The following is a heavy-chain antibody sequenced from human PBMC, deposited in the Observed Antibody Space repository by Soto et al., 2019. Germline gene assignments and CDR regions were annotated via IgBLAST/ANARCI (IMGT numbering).Heavy chain of an antibody. CDR3: ARDPNPRDYYDSTGGNY. CDR2: IIPIFGTA. V-gene: IGHV1-69*12. CDR1: GGTFSSYA. Sequence: QVQLVQSGAEVKKPGSSVKVSCKASGGTFSSYAISWVRQAPGQGLEWMGGIIPIFGTANYAQKFQGRVTITADESTSTXYMELSSLRSEDTAVYYCARDPNPRDYYDSTGGNYWGQGTLVTVSS. D-gene: IGHD3-22*01. J-gene: IGHJ4*02.